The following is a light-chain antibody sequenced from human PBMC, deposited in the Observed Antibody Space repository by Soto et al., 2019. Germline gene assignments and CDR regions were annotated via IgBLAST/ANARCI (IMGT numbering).Light chain of an antibody. V-gene: IGKV1-39*01. Sequence: DIQMTQSPSSLSASVGDRVTITCRASQSISSYLNWYQQKPGKAPKLLIYAASSLQSGVPSRFSGSGSGTDFTLTISSLQPEDFATYYCQQSYSTLRITFGQGTRLAIK. CDR2: AAS. J-gene: IGKJ5*01. CDR3: QQSYSTLRIT. CDR1: QSISSY.